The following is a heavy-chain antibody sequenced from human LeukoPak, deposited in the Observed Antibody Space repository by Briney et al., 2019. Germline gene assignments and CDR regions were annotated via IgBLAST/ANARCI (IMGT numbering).Heavy chain of an antibody. CDR2: ISGGGGNT. J-gene: IGHJ4*02. CDR1: GFTFSSYA. V-gene: IGHV3-23*01. Sequence: GGSLRLSCAASGFTFSSYAMSWVRQAPGKGLEWVSAISGGGGNTYYADSVKGRFTISRDSSKNTLYLQMNSLRAEDTAVYYCAKVGGAGTWYGNTWPFDYWGQGTLSASP. D-gene: IGHD3-16*01. CDR3: AKVGGAGTWYGNTWPFDY.